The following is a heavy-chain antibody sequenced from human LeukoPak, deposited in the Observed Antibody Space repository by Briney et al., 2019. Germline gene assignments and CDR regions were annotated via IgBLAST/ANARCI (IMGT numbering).Heavy chain of an antibody. CDR1: GFTVSSSA. J-gene: IGHJ4*02. Sequence: PGGSLRLSCAASGFTVSSSAMSWVRQAPGRGLEWVSAITGGGGSTYYADSVKGRFTISRDNSKNTLYLQMNSLRADDTAVYYCAKDARPSYWGQGTLVTVP. CDR3: AKDARPSY. V-gene: IGHV3-23*01. CDR2: ITGGGGST.